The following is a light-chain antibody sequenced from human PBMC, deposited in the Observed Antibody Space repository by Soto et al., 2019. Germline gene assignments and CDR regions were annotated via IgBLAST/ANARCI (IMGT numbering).Light chain of an antibody. J-gene: IGKJ1*01. CDR2: KAS. CDR3: QQYNSYPLT. V-gene: IGKV1-5*03. CDR1: QSSSSW. Sequence: DIQMTQSPSTLSASVGDRVTITFRASQSSSSWLAWYQQKPGKAPKLLIYKASSLQSGVPSRFSGSGSGTEFTLTISSLQPDDFATYYCQQYNSYPLTFGQGTKVE.